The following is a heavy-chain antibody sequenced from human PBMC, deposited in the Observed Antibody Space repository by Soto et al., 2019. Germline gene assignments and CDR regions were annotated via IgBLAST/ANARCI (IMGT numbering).Heavy chain of an antibody. CDR3: AKARVRIVGANSFDY. V-gene: IGHV3-30*18. CDR1: GFTFSNYG. CDR2: ISDDGDKR. Sequence: GGSLRLACVGSGFTFSNYGMHWVRQPPGKGLEWVALISDDGDKRYYADSVRGRLIISRDNSKDTLYLQMNSLGPDDTAVYFCAKARVRIVGANSFDYWGQGTPVTVSS. J-gene: IGHJ4*02. D-gene: IGHD1-26*01.